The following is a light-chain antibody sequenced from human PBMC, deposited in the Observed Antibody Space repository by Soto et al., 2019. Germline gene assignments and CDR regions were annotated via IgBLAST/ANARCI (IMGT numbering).Light chain of an antibody. Sequence: DIQMTXXPSSVSASVGDRVXITXXXXQDIGXWFASYQQKPGKVPKLLIYAASILQSGVPSRFSGSGSGTDFTLTINNLQPEDFATYYCQQAKSFPVSFGQGTRLENK. V-gene: IGKV1D-12*01. J-gene: IGKJ5*01. CDR3: QQAKSFPVS. CDR2: AAS. CDR1: QDIGXW.